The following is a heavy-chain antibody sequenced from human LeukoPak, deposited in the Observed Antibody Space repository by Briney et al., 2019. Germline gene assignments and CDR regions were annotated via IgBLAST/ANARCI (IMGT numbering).Heavy chain of an antibody. D-gene: IGHD6-13*01. V-gene: IGHV4-30-2*01. CDR3: AREYSSSCWFDP. Sequence: SETLSLTCAVWGGSLSSGGYSWTWIRQPPGKVLEWIGYIYHSGSTYYNPSLKSRVTISVDRSKNQFSLKLSSVTAADTAVYSCAREYSSSCWFDPWGQGTLATVSS. J-gene: IGHJ5*02. CDR2: IYHSGST. CDR1: GGSLSSGGYS.